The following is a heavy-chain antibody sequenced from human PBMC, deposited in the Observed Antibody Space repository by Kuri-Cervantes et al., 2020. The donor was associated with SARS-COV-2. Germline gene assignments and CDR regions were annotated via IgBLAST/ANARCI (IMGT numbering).Heavy chain of an antibody. CDR2: INPNSGGT. V-gene: IGHV1-2*02. J-gene: IGHJ6*02. D-gene: IGHD4-11*01. CDR1: GYTFTGYY. Sequence: ASVKVSCKASGYTFTGYYMHWVRQAPGQGLEWMGWINPNSGGTNYAQKFQGRVTMTRDTSISTAYMELSRLRSDDTAVYYCARDFQSKSGYYYYGMDVWGQGTMVTVSS. CDR3: ARDFQSKSGYYYYGMDV.